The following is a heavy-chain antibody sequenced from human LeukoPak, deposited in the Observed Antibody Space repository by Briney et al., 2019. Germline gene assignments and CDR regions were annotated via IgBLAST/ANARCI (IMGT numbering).Heavy chain of an antibody. CDR1: GFSLSTTGVG. Sequence: SGPTLVNPTQTLTLTCTFSGFSLSTTGVGVGWIRQPPGKALEWLAVIYWDDDKYYSPSLRSRLTITKDTSKNQVVLGMTNRDPVDTGTYYCAHLRDGYTLRTLIPFDIWGQGTMVIVSS. J-gene: IGHJ3*02. CDR2: IYWDDDK. D-gene: IGHD5-24*01. CDR3: AHLRDGYTLRTLIPFDI. V-gene: IGHV2-5*02.